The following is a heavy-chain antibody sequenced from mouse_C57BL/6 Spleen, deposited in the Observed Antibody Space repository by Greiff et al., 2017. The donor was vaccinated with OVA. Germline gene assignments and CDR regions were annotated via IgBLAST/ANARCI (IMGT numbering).Heavy chain of an antibody. CDR2: IHPNSGST. CDR1: GYTFTSYW. D-gene: IGHD2-1*01. Sequence: QVQLKQPGAELVKPGASVKLSCKASGYTFTSYWMHWVKQRPGQGLEWIGMIHPNSGSTNYNEKFKSKATLTVDKSSSTAYMQLSSLTSEDSAVYYCARSEGNYVDYWGQGTSVTVSS. CDR3: ARSEGNYVDY. V-gene: IGHV1-64*01. J-gene: IGHJ4*01.